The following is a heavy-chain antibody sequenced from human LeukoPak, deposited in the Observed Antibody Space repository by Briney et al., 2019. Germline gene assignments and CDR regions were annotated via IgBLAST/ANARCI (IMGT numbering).Heavy chain of an antibody. V-gene: IGHV6-1*01. J-gene: IGHJ3*02. Sequence: SQTLSLTCAISGDSVSTSGFAWNRVRQSPSRGLEWLGRTYYTSKWNTDYAVSVKSRIVVNPDTSKNQFSLQLNSVTSEDTAVFYSAKGRAPAFETWGQSTMVTVSS. CDR2: TYYTSKWNT. D-gene: IGHD2-2*01. CDR3: AKGRAPAFET. CDR1: GDSVSTSGFA.